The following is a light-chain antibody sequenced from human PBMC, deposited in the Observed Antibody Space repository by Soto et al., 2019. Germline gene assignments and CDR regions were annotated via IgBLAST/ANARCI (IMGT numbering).Light chain of an antibody. CDR3: VAWDDSLNGPL. Sequence: QSVLTQPPSASGNPGQVVTISCSGSSSNIGSNTVNWYQHLPGTAPKLLIYTDSLRPSGVPGRFTAFKSGTSASLAISGLPAEDEADYYCVAWDDSLNGPLFGGGTKVTVL. CDR1: SSNIGSNT. J-gene: IGLJ2*01. V-gene: IGLV1-44*01. CDR2: TDS.